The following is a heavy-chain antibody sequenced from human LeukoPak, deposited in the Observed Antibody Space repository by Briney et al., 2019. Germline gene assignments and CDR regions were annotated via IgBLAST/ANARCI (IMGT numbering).Heavy chain of an antibody. D-gene: IGHD6-6*01. Sequence: PGGSLRLSCAASGFTFDDYAMRWVRQAPGKGLEWVSGISWNSGSIGYADSVKGRFTISRDNAKNSLYLQMNSLRAEDTALYYCAKGIAARLTYYGMDVWGQGTTVTVSS. CDR3: AKGIAARLTYYGMDV. CDR1: GFTFDDYA. V-gene: IGHV3-9*01. J-gene: IGHJ6*02. CDR2: ISWNSGSI.